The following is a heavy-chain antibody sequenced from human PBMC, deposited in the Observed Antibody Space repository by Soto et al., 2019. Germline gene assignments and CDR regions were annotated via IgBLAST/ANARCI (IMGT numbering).Heavy chain of an antibody. CDR3: ARDQAYGVGAFDI. D-gene: IGHD4-17*01. Sequence: QLQLQESGPGLVKPSETLSLTCTVSGGSISSYYWSWIRQPPGKGLEWIGYIYYSGSTNYNPSLKSRVTISVDTSKNQFSLKLSSVTAADTAVYYCARDQAYGVGAFDIWGQGTMVTVSS. CDR2: IYYSGST. CDR1: GGSISSYY. V-gene: IGHV4-59*01. J-gene: IGHJ3*02.